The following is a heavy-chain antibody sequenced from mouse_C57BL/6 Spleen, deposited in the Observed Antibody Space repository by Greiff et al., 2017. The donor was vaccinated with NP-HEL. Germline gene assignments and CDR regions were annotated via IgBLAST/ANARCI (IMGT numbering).Heavy chain of an antibody. CDR3: ASIYYYGSDAMDY. D-gene: IGHD1-1*01. V-gene: IGHV1-64*01. CDR1: GYTFTSYW. Sequence: QVQLKQPGAELVKPGASVKLSCKASGYTFTSYWMHWVKQRPGQGLEWIGMIHPNSGSTNYNEKFKSKATLTVDKSSSTAYMQLSSLTSEDSAVYYCASIYYYGSDAMDYWGQGTSVTVSS. CDR2: IHPNSGST. J-gene: IGHJ4*01.